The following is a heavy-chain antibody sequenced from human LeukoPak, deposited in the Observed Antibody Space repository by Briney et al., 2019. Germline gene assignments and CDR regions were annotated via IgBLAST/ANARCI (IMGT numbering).Heavy chain of an antibody. V-gene: IGHV3-30*18. CDR3: AKVGKTGATRGYFDY. CDR2: ISYDGTND. D-gene: IGHD1-26*01. CDR1: GFTFSSYG. J-gene: IGHJ4*02. Sequence: GSLRLSCAASGFTFSSYGMHWVRQAPGKGLEWVAVISYDGTNDYYSDSVKGRVTISRDNSKNSLYLQVNSLRAEDTSVYYCAKVGKTGATRGYFDYWGQGTLVTVSS.